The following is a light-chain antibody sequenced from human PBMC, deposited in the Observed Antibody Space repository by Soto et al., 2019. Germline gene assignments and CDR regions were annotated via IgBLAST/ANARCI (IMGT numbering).Light chain of an antibody. V-gene: IGLV2-14*01. CDR1: SSDVGGYDY. CDR3: RSYTTPSTQV. Sequence: QSALTQPASVSGSPGQSITLSCTGTSSDVGGYDYVSWYQHHPGKAPKLMIYEVSNRPSGISNRFSGSKSGNTASLTISGLQAEDEADYYCRSYTTPSTQVFGGGTKVTVL. CDR2: EVS. J-gene: IGLJ2*01.